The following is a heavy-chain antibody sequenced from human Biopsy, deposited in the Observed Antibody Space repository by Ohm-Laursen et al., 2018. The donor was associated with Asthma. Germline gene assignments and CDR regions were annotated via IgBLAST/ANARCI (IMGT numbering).Heavy chain of an antibody. V-gene: IGHV3-23*01. CDR1: GFTVSRDH. Sequence: SLRLSCAASGFTVSRDHMSWVRQAPGKGLEWVSVISSGSGSTYYADSVKGRFTISRDTSMNTLYLQMNSLRAEDTAVYYCAKVGHGNGDYVGWFDPWGQGTLVTVSS. CDR3: AKVGHGNGDYVGWFDP. J-gene: IGHJ5*02. D-gene: IGHD4-17*01. CDR2: ISSGSGST.